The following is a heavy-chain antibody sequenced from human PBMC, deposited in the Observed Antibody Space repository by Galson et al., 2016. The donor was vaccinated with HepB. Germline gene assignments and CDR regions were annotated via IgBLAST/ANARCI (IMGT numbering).Heavy chain of an antibody. D-gene: IGHD3-16*01. CDR3: AKLGTFSEILHQGIDY. V-gene: IGHV3-23*01. CDR1: GFTFRRDA. Sequence: SLRLSSAVAGFTFRRDATCWVRQSPGTRLEWGSDISSSGNDIFYALSVKGRFTISRDNSKNTLYLQMDSLRAEDTAIYYCAKLGTFSEILHQGIDYWGQGTLVTVSS. CDR2: ISSSGNDI. J-gene: IGHJ4*02.